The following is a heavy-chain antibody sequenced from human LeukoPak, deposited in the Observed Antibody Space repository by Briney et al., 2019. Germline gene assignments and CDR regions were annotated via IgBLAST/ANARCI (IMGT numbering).Heavy chain of an antibody. D-gene: IGHD6-13*01. CDR2: ISSSSSYI. J-gene: IGHJ6*03. CDR3: ARDKGIGSSSCMDV. CDR1: GFAFSSYS. V-gene: IGHV3-21*01. Sequence: GGSLRLSCAASGFAFSSYSMNWVRQAPGKGLEWVSPISSSSSYIYYADSVKGRFTISRDNAKNSLYLQMNSLRAEDTAVYYCARDKGIGSSSCMDVWGKGTTVTVSS.